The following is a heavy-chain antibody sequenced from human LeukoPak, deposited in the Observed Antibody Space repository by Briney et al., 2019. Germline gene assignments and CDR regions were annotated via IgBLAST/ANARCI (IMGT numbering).Heavy chain of an antibody. Sequence: PSETLSLTCTVSGDSVRTYYWSWIRQSPGKGLEWPGYIYYSVTTAYNPSVKGRLLISVDTSENQISLELSSVTASDTAVYYCTRQLIEEGSTRRNAFDIWGQGAKVIVSS. CDR3: TRQLIEEGSTRRNAFDI. CDR2: IYYSVTT. J-gene: IGHJ3*02. V-gene: IGHV4-59*08. CDR1: GDSVRTYY. D-gene: IGHD1-14*01.